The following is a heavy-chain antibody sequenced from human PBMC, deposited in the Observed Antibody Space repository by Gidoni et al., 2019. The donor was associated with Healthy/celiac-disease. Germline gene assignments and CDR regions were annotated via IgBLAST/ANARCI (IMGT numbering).Heavy chain of an antibody. CDR3: ARSRGSTTMVRGVIIFHEGYYYGMDV. Sequence: EVPLLASVGGLFTPGGSLRLSCAASGFPFLSYSINLVLHAPGKGLEWVSSISSSSSYIYYADSVKGRFTISRDNAKNSLYLQMKSMRAEDTAVYYCARSRGSTTMVRGVIIFHEGYYYGMDVWGQGTTVTVSS. CDR2: ISSSSSYI. CDR1: GFPFLSYS. D-gene: IGHD3-10*01. J-gene: IGHJ6*02. V-gene: IGHV3-21*01.